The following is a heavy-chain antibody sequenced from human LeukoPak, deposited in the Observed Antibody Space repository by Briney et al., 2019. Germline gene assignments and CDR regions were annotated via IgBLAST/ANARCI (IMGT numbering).Heavy chain of an antibody. V-gene: IGHV4-61*02. J-gene: IGHJ4*02. CDR2: IYTTGST. Sequence: SETLSLTCTVSGDSISSGTYYWSWIRQPAGQGLEWIGRIYTTGSTYYNPSLKSRVTISVDTSKNQFSLKLSSVTAADTAVYYCASLPLYYYGSGTFDYWGQGTLVTVSS. CDR1: GDSISSGTYY. D-gene: IGHD3-10*01. CDR3: ASLPLYYYGSGTFDY.